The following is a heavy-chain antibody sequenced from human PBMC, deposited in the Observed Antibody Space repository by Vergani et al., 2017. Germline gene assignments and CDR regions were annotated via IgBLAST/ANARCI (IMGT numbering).Heavy chain of an antibody. CDR2: ISGSGGST. V-gene: IGHV3-23*01. CDR3: AKDRWAPHYYDFDY. Sequence: EVQLLESGGGLVQPGGSLRLSCAASGFTFSSYAMSWVRQAPGKGLEWVSAISGSGGSTYYADSVKGRFTISRDNSKNTLYLQRNSLRAEDPAVYYCAKDRWAPHYYDFDYWGQGTLVTVSS. J-gene: IGHJ4*02. CDR1: GFTFSSYA. D-gene: IGHD3-22*01.